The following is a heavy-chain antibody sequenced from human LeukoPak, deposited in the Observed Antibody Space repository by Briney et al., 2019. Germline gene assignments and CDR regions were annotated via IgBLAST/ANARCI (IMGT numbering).Heavy chain of an antibody. CDR2: IYYSGST. CDR1: GGSISSSSYY. CDR3: ARERSNYFDY. D-gene: IGHD4-11*01. J-gene: IGHJ4*02. Sequence: SETLSLTCTVSGGSISSSSYYWGWIRQPPGKGLEWIGYIYYSGSTYYNPSLKSRVTISVDTSKNQFSLKLSSVTAADTAVYYCARERSNYFDYWGQGTLVTVSS. V-gene: IGHV4-31*03.